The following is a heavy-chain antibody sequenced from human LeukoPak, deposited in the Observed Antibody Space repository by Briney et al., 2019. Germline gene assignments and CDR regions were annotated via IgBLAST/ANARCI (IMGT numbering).Heavy chain of an antibody. CDR2: ISSGSVNI. CDR3: ARGLAVDEY. Sequence: GGSLRLSCAASGFIFSTYTMNWVRQAPGKGLEWISSISSGSVNIYYADSVKGRFTISRDNGKDSLFLQMNSLRAEDTAVYYCARGLAVDEYWGQGTLVTVSS. D-gene: IGHD6-19*01. J-gene: IGHJ4*02. CDR1: GFIFSTYT. V-gene: IGHV3-48*04.